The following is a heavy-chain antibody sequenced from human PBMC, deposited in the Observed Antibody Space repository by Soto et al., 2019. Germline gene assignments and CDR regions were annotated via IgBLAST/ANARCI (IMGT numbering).Heavy chain of an antibody. CDR1: GFTFTTYA. D-gene: IGHD2-15*01. Sequence: QVQLVESGGGVVQPGRSLRLSCAASGFTFTTYAIHWVRQAPGKGLEWVAVISNDGRGKYYADSVKGRFTISSDNSKNTLYLHMNSLRSDDTAVYYCARDQCFGGGRSCYYFDFWGQGTLVTVSS. J-gene: IGHJ4*02. V-gene: IGHV3-30*04. CDR3: ARDQCFGGGRSCYYFDF. CDR2: ISNDGRGK.